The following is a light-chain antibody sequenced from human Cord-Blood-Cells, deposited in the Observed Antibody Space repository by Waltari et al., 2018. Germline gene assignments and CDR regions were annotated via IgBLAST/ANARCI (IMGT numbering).Light chain of an antibody. CDR1: QSISSW. Sequence: DIHMTQSPSTLSASVGDRVTITCRASQSISSWLAWYQQKPGKAPKLLIYDASSLESGVPSSCSGSGSGTEFTLTISSLQPYDFATYYCQQYNSYSPTFGPGTKVDIK. CDR3: QQYNSYSPT. V-gene: IGKV1-5*01. J-gene: IGKJ3*01. CDR2: DAS.